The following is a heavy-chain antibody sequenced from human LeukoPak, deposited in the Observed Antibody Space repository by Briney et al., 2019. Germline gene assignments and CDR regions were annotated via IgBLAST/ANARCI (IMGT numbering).Heavy chain of an antibody. Sequence: GGSLRLSCTASGFTFGDYAMSWVRQAPGKGLEWVSIIGGRDDRTYYADSVEGRFTISRDNSKNILYLQMSSLRAEDTAVYYCAKDPNPFYDYKWGQGTLVTVSS. D-gene: IGHD5/OR15-5a*01. CDR1: GFTFGDYA. CDR3: AKDPNPFYDYK. J-gene: IGHJ4*02. CDR2: IGGRDDRT. V-gene: IGHV3-23*01.